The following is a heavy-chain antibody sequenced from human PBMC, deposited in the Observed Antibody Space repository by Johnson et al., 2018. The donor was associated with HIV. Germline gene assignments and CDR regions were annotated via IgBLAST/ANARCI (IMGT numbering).Heavy chain of an antibody. CDR1: GFKYAAS. CDR3: ARGVYSSSWYGAFDI. V-gene: IGHV3-23*04. Sequence: VQLVESGGGLVQPGGSLRVSCAASGFKYAASGLAFSNYAVKWVSHTPGGSGGSTYYVDSVKGRFTISRDNSKNTLYLQMNSLRAEDTAVYYCARGVYSSSWYGAFDIWGQGTMVTVSS. CDR2: TPGGSGGST. J-gene: IGHJ3*02. D-gene: IGHD6-13*01.